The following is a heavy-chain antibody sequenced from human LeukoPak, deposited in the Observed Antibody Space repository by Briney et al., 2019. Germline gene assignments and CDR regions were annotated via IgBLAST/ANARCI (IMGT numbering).Heavy chain of an antibody. CDR3: ARTSHPGYSSAFVI. V-gene: IGHV1-2*02. Sequence: ASVKVSCKGSGYTFTAYSLHWVRQTPGQGLEWMAWMNPNSGGTNSAQQLQGRVTMTRHTSISTAYIDLGSLTTDDTAVYYCARTSHPGYSSAFVIWGQGTMVTVSS. D-gene: IGHD4-23*01. CDR2: MNPNSGGT. CDR1: GYTFTAYS. J-gene: IGHJ3*02.